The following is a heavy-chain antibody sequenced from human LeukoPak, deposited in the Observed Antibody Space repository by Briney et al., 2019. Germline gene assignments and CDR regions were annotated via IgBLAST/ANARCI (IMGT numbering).Heavy chain of an antibody. V-gene: IGHV3-9*01. CDR3: AKDRTVYDSSGLDY. Sequence: PGRSLRLSCTASGFTFDDYAIHWVRQASGKGLEWVSGISWNSGSIVYADSVKGRFTISRDNAKNSLYLQMNSLIAEDTALYYCAKDRTVYDSSGLDYWGQGTLVTVSS. CDR1: GFTFDDYA. J-gene: IGHJ4*02. D-gene: IGHD3-22*01. CDR2: ISWNSGSI.